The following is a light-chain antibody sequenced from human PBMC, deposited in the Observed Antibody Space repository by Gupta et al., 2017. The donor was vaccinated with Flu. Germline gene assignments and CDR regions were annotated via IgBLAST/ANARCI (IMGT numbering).Light chain of an antibody. Sequence: DIVMTQSPHSLAVSLGERATLYCKSSQDILYSSNNKNCLAWYQHKPGQPPKLLIYCASARESGVPERVSACRSGTDFSLTINSLQAEDVAVYYCQQYYSLPYTFGQGTKLEIK. CDR2: CAS. J-gene: IGKJ2*01. V-gene: IGKV4-1*01. CDR1: QDILYSSNNKNC. CDR3: QQYYSLPYT.